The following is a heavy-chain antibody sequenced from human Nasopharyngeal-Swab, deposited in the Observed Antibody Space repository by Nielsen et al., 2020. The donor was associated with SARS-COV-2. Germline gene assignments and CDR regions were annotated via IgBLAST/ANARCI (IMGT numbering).Heavy chain of an antibody. Sequence: WIRQPPGKGLEWVSFISSRSSTIYYADSVKGRFTISRDNAKNTLYLQMNSLRDEDTAVYFCARGCGGDCYSGFDYWGQGTPVTVSS. V-gene: IGHV3-48*02. CDR3: ARGCGGDCYSGFDY. J-gene: IGHJ4*02. CDR2: ISSRSSTI. D-gene: IGHD2-21*02.